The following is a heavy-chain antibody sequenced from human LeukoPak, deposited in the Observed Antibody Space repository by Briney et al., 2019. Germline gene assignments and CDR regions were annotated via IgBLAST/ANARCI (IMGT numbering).Heavy chain of an antibody. J-gene: IGHJ4*02. CDR1: GFTFSSYS. D-gene: IGHD6-6*01. CDR3: ARTSIAARTTRNDY. Sequence: GGSLRLSCAASGFTFSSYSMNWVRQAPGKGLEWVSSISSSSSYIYYADSVKGRFTISRDNAKNSLYLQMNSLSAEDTAAYYCARTSIAARTTRNDYWGQGTLVTVSS. V-gene: IGHV3-21*01. CDR2: ISSSSSYI.